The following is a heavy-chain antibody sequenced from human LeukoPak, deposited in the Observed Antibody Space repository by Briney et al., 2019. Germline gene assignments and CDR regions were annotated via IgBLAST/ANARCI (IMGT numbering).Heavy chain of an antibody. J-gene: IGHJ3*02. V-gene: IGHV4-30-2*01. Sequence: SETLSLTCTVSGGSISSGGYYWSWIRQPPGKGLEWIGYIYHSGSTYYNPSLKSRVTISVDRSKNQFSLKLSSVTAADTAVYYCARVLFDFWSGHIIGAFDIWGQGTMVTVSS. CDR2: IYHSGST. CDR1: GGSISSGGYY. CDR3: ARVLFDFWSGHIIGAFDI. D-gene: IGHD3-3*01.